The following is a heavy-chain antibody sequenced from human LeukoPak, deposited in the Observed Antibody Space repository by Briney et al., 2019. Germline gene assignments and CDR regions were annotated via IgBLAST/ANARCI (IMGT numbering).Heavy chain of an antibody. D-gene: IGHD4-17*01. CDR2: IYYSGST. Sequence: SETLSLTCTVSSGSISSGGYYWSWIRQHPGKGLEWIGYIYYSGSTYYNPSLKSRVTISVDTSKNQFSLKLSSVTAADTAVYYCARDLPLRPYYFDYWGQGTLVTVSS. CDR1: SGSISSGGYY. CDR3: ARDLPLRPYYFDY. V-gene: IGHV4-31*03. J-gene: IGHJ4*02.